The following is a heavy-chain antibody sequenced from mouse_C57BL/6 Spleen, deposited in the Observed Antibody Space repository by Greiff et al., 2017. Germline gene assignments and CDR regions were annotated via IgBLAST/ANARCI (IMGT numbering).Heavy chain of an antibody. D-gene: IGHD1-1*01. CDR1: GFNFKDDY. Sequence: DVKLVESGAELVRPGASVKLSCTASGFNFKDDYMHWVKQRPEQGLEWSGWIDPENGDTDYAAKFQGKATITADTSSNTAYLQLSSLTSEDNAVYYYTTSYTAFAYWGKGTLVTGSA. CDR3: TTSYTAFAY. CDR2: IDPENGDT. V-gene: IGHV14-4*01. J-gene: IGHJ3*01.